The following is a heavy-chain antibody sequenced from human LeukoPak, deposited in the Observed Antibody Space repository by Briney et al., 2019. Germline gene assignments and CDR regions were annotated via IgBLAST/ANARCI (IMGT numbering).Heavy chain of an antibody. CDR2: ISAYNGNT. CDR1: GYTFTSYG. D-gene: IGHD5-24*01. V-gene: IGHV1-18*01. Sequence: ASVKVSCKASGYTFTSYGISWVRQAPGQGLECMGWISAYNGNTNYAQKLQGRVTITTDPSTSTAYMELRSLRSDDTAVYYCARDVLLVSTASTQLFDPWGQGTLVTVSS. J-gene: IGHJ5*02. CDR3: ARDVLLVSTASTQLFDP.